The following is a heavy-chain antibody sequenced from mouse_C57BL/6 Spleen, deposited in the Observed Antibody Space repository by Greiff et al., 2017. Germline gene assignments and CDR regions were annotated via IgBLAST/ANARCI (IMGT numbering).Heavy chain of an antibody. CDR1: GFTFSSYA. D-gene: IGHD1-1*01. Sequence: EVKVVESGGGLVKPGGSLKLSCAASGFTFSSYAMSWVRQTPEKRLEWVATISDGGSYTYYPDNVKGRFTISRDNAKNNLYLQMSHLKSEDTAMYYCARDYGSSWSWFAYWGQGTLVTVSA. CDR2: ISDGGSYT. CDR3: ARDYGSSWSWFAY. J-gene: IGHJ3*01. V-gene: IGHV5-4*01.